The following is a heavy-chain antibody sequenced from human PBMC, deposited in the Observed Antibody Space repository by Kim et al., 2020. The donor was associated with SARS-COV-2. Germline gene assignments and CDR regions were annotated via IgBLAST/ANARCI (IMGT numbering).Heavy chain of an antibody. D-gene: IGHD2-2*01. J-gene: IGHJ4*02. V-gene: IGHV3-33*06. CDR2: IWYDGSNK. CDR1: GFTFSSYG. Sequence: GGSLRLSCAASGFTFSSYGMHWVRQAPGKGLEWVAVIWYDGSNKYYADSVKGRFTISRDNSKNTLYLQMNSLRAEDTAVYYCAKGAGDGYCSSTSCYGPRWGMIDYWGQGTLVTVSS. CDR3: AKGAGDGYCSSTSCYGPRWGMIDY.